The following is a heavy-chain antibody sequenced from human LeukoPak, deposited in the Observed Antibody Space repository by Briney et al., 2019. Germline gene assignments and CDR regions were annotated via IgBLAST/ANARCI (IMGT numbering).Heavy chain of an antibody. CDR1: GFTFSSYW. D-gene: IGHD3-3*01. CDR3: ARARGDYDFWSGPSKYYFDY. V-gene: IGHV3-7*01. J-gene: IGHJ4*02. Sequence: GGSLRLSCAASGFTFSSYWMSWVRQAPGKGLEWVANIKQEGSEKYYVDSVKGRFTISRDNAKNSLYLQMNSLRAEDTAVYYCARARGDYDFWSGPSKYYFDYWGQGTLVTVSS. CDR2: IKQEGSEK.